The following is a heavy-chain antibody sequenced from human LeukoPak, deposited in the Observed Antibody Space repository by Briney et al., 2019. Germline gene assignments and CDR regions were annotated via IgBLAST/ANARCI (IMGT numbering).Heavy chain of an antibody. Sequence: PSETLSLTCTVSGGSISSSPYYWGWIRQPPGKGLEWIGTIYYSGSTYYNPSLKSRVTISVDTSKNQFSLKLTSVTAADTVVYYCARPVPSRLGWFDPWGQGTLVTVSS. D-gene: IGHD1-1*01. CDR1: GGSISSSPYY. CDR2: IYYSGST. V-gene: IGHV4-39*01. J-gene: IGHJ5*02. CDR3: ARPVPSRLGWFDP.